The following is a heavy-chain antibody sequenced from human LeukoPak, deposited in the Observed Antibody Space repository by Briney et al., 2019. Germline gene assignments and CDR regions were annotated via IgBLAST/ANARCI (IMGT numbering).Heavy chain of an antibody. D-gene: IGHD3-3*01. Sequence: SETLSLTCAVYGGSFSGYYWSWIRQPPGKGLEWIGEINHSGSTNYNPSLKSRVTISVDTSKNQFSLKLSSVTAADTAVYYCARRVWRFSGAFDIWGQGTMVTVSS. CDR3: ARRVWRFSGAFDI. CDR2: INHSGST. J-gene: IGHJ3*02. CDR1: GGSFSGYY. V-gene: IGHV4-34*01.